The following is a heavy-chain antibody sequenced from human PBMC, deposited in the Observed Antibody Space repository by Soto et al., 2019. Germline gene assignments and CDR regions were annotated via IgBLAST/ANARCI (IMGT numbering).Heavy chain of an antibody. D-gene: IGHD3-10*01. V-gene: IGHV5-51*01. Sequence: GESLKISCKGSGYSFTSYWIGWVRQMPGKGLEWMGIIYPDDSDTRYSPSFQGQVTISADKSISTAYLQWSSLKASDTAMYYCAGGGVRGVITRTRDYYAMDVWGQGTTVTVSS. CDR2: IYPDDSDT. CDR1: GYSFTSYW. CDR3: AGGGVRGVITRTRDYYAMDV. J-gene: IGHJ6*02.